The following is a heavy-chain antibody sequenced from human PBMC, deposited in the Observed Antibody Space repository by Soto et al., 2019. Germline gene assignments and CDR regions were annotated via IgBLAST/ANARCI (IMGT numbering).Heavy chain of an antibody. D-gene: IGHD3-10*01. CDR2: IYYSGST. CDR1: GGSISSGDYY. J-gene: IGHJ4*02. V-gene: IGHV4-30-4*01. CDR3: ARAFYYGGVVYFDY. Sequence: SETLSLTCTVSGGSISSGDYYWSWIRQPPGKGLEWIGYIYYSGSTYYNPSLKSRVTISVDTSKNQFSLKLSSVTAADTAVYYCARAFYYGGVVYFDYWGQGTLVTVSS.